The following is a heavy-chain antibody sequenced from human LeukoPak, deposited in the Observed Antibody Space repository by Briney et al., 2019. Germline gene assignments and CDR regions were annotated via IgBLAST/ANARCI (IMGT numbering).Heavy chain of an antibody. J-gene: IGHJ4*02. D-gene: IGHD4-17*01. CDR2: IRYDGSNK. V-gene: IGHV3-30*02. CDR3: ARDLGTTVTTYY. Sequence: GGSLRLSCAASGFTFSSYGMDWVRQAPGKGLEWVAFIRYDGSNKYYADSVKGRFTISRDNSKNTLYLQMNNLRAEDTAVYYCARDLGTTVTTYYWGQGTLVTVSS. CDR1: GFTFSSYG.